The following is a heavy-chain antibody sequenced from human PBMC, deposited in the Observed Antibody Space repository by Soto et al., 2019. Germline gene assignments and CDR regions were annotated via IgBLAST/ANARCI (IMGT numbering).Heavy chain of an antibody. D-gene: IGHD3-22*01. CDR3: AAHDSGGYYAEY. Sequence: QLQLQESGPGLVKPSETLSLTCTVSGDSVTISDYYWGWIRQPPGKGLEWIGSIHYSGSTYYNPSLKSRGTISGDTTKKQFSLMLTSVTAADAAVYYCAAHDSGGYYAEYWGQGTLGTVSA. CDR1: GDSVTISDYY. V-gene: IGHV4-39*01. CDR2: IHYSGST. J-gene: IGHJ4*02.